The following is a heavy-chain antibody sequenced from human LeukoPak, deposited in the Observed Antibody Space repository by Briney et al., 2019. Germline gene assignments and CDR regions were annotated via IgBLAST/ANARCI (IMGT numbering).Heavy chain of an antibody. CDR1: GFPFNRYD. D-gene: IGHD1-26*01. V-gene: IGHV3-23*01. CDR2: INGPGTT. Sequence: GGPLTLSCAPSGFPFNRYDMSWVRQATGKGLEWVTSINGPGTTFYADIVKGRFSVPRDSSKNTRPLEMKSLRADDTAVYYYVKESPYPVGGTSRIYYFDNWGQGTLVTVSS. J-gene: IGHJ4*02. CDR3: VKESPYPVGGTSRIYYFDN.